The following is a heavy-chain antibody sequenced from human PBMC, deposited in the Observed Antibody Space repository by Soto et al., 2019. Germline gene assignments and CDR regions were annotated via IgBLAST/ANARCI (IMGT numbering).Heavy chain of an antibody. CDR3: AKDAPVDAKDPFSDIVRATHFDY. CDR2: ISYDGSNK. D-gene: IGHD2-15*01. V-gene: IGHV3-30*18. CDR1: GFTFSSYG. Sequence: GGSLRLSCAASGFTFSSYGMHWVRQAPGKGLEWVAVISYDGSNKYYADSVKGRFTISRDNSKNTLYLQMNSLRAEDTAVYYWAKDAPVDAKDPFSDIVRATHFDYWGQGTLVTVSS. J-gene: IGHJ4*02.